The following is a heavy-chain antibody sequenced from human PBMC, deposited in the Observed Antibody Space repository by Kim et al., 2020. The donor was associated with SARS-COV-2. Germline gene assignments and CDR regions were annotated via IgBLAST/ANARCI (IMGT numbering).Heavy chain of an antibody. J-gene: IGHJ6*02. D-gene: IGHD3-3*01. CDR1: GYTFTNYA. V-gene: IGHV1-18*01. CDR3: ARWSGSANYYQYGMDG. Sequence: ASVKVSCKASGYTFTNYAVIWVRQAPGQGLEYMGWISAYSGHTNYAQKLQGRVTMTQDTSTSTAYMELRSLTSDDTAVYYCARWSGSANYYQYGMDGWGQ. CDR2: ISAYSGHT.